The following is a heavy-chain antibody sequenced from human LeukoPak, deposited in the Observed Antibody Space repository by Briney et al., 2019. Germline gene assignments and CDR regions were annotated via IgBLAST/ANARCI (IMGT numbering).Heavy chain of an antibody. D-gene: IGHD3-9*01. CDR2: IYHSGST. V-gene: IGHV4-38-2*02. CDR1: GYSISSGYY. J-gene: IGHJ4*02. CDR3: AGLRYFDWPSAIFDY. Sequence: SETLSLTCTVSGYSISSGYYWGWIRQPPGKGLEWIGSIYHSGSTYYNPSLKSRVTISVDTSKNQFSLKLSSVTAADTAVYYCAGLRYFDWPSAIFDYWGQGTLVTVSS.